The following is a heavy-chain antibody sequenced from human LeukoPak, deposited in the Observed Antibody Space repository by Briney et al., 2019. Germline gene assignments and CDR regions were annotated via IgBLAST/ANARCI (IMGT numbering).Heavy chain of an antibody. V-gene: IGHV4-4*07. CDR2: IYTTGST. CDR3: AREAPGYSSGWYCFDY. Sequence: SETLSLTCTVSGGSISNYYWSWIRQPAGKGLEWIGRIYTTGSTNYNPSLKSRVTVSVDTSKNQFSLRLSSVTAADTAVYYCAREAPGYSSGWYCFDYWGQGTLVTVSS. J-gene: IGHJ4*02. CDR1: GGSISNYY. D-gene: IGHD6-19*01.